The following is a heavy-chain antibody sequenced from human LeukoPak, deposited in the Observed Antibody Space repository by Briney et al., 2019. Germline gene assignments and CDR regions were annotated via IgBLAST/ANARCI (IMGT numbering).Heavy chain of an antibody. D-gene: IGHD1-26*01. J-gene: IGHJ6*04. CDR3: AKFLQRGSYSEDYYYYYGMDV. CDR2: ISGSGGST. V-gene: IGHV3-23*01. CDR1: GFTFSSYA. Sequence: GGSLRLSCAASGFTFSSYAMSWVRQAPGKGLEWVSAISGSGGSTYYADSVKGRFTISRDNSKNTLYLQMNSLRAEDTAVYYCAKFLQRGSYSEDYYYYYGMDVWGKGTTVTVSS.